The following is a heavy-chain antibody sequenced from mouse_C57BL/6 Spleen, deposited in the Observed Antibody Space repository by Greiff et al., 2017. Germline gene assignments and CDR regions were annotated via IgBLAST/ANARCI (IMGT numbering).Heavy chain of an antibody. CDR3: ARQGHYYGSSYAMDY. Sequence: DVMLVESGGDLVKPGGSLKLSCAASGFTFSSYGMSWVRQTPDKRLEWVATISSGGSYTYYPDSVKGRFTISRDNAKNTPYLQMSSLTSEDTAMYYCARQGHYYGSSYAMDYWGQGTSVTVSS. D-gene: IGHD1-1*01. CDR2: ISSGGSYT. CDR1: GFTFSSYG. V-gene: IGHV5-6*02. J-gene: IGHJ4*01.